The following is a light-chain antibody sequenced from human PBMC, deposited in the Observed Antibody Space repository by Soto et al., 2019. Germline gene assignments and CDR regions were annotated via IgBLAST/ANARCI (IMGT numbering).Light chain of an antibody. Sequence: QAVVTQPPSVSGAPGQRVTISCTGSSSNIGAGYDVHWYQQLPGTAPKLLFYGNSNRPSGVPDRFSGSKSGTSASLAITGLQAEDEADYYCQSYDSSLSGVVFGGGTKLTVL. CDR3: QSYDSSLSGVV. J-gene: IGLJ2*01. CDR2: GNS. V-gene: IGLV1-40*01. CDR1: SSNIGAGYD.